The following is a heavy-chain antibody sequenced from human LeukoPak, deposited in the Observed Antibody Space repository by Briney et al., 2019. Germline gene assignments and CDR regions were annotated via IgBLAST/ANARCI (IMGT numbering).Heavy chain of an antibody. CDR3: ARQLELRESFDY. J-gene: IGHJ4*02. CDR2: IYPGDSDT. Sequence: GESLKISCKGSGYSFASYWIGWVRQMPGKGLEWMGIIYPGDSDTRYSPSFQGQFTISADKSISTPYLQWSSLKASDTAMYYCARQLELRESFDYWGQGTLVTVSS. CDR1: GYSFASYW. D-gene: IGHD1-7*01. V-gene: IGHV5-51*01.